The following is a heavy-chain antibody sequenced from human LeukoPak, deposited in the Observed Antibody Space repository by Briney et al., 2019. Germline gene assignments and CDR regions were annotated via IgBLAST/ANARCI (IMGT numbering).Heavy chain of an antibody. J-gene: IGHJ3*01. Sequence: GGSQRLSCAVSGFTFRGFWMSWSRQAPGKGLEWVASINSDGSEGYYADVVKGRFTISRDNAKNSLYLQINSLRAEDTAVYYCARSSYSSSSSVWGQGTMVTVSS. CDR1: GFTFRGFW. D-gene: IGHD6-6*01. V-gene: IGHV3-7*03. CDR2: INSDGSEG. CDR3: ARSSYSSSSSV.